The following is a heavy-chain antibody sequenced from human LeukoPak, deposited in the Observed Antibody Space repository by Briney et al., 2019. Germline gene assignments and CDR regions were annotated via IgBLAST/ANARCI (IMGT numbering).Heavy chain of an antibody. J-gene: IGHJ4*02. CDR3: ARDSGGPPYFDY. Sequence: ASVKVSCKASGGTFISYAISWVRQAPGQGLEWMGGIIPIFGTANYAQKFQGRVTITTDESTSTAYMELSSLRSEDTAVYYCARDSGGPPYFDYWGQGTLVTVSS. CDR2: IIPIFGTA. D-gene: IGHD1-26*01. CDR1: GGTFISYA. V-gene: IGHV1-69*05.